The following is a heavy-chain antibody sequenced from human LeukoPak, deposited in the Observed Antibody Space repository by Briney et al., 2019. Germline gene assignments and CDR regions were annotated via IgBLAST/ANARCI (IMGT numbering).Heavy chain of an antibody. J-gene: IGHJ6*02. CDR2: IWYDGSNK. D-gene: IGHD1-1*01. CDR1: GFTFSSYG. Sequence: GGSLRLFCAASGFTFSSYGMHWVRQAPGKGLEWVAVIWYDGSNKYYADSVKGRFTISRDNSKNTLYLQMNSLRAEDTAVYYCARDRLGRTGSPSTPHYYYGMDVWGQGTTVTVSS. V-gene: IGHV3-33*08. CDR3: ARDRLGRTGSPSTPHYYYGMDV.